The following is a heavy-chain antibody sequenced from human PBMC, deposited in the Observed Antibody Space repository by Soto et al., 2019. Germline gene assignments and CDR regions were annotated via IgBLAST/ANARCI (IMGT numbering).Heavy chain of an antibody. Sequence: QLQLQESGPGLVKPSETLSLTCTVSGGSISSSNYYWGWIRQPPGKGLEWIGSLYYSGSTYYNPSLKSRITISVDTSKNQFSLKLTSVTAADTAVYYCARQHYASGTWDVWGKGTTVTVSS. J-gene: IGHJ6*04. CDR2: LYYSGST. D-gene: IGHD3-10*01. CDR3: ARQHYASGTWDV. V-gene: IGHV4-39*01. CDR1: GGSISSSNYY.